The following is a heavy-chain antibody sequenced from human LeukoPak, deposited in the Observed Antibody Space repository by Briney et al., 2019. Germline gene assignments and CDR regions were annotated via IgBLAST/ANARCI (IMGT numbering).Heavy chain of an antibody. CDR1: GYTFTNND. J-gene: IGHJ6*03. D-gene: IGHD1-26*01. Sequence: ASVKVSCKASGYTFTNNDIHWVRQATGQGLEWMGGFDPEDDKRIYAQKFQGRVTMTEETSTDTAYMELSSLRSEDTAVYYCVTMGSGNYYYYYMDVWGKGTTVTVSS. V-gene: IGHV1-24*01. CDR3: VTMGSGNYYYYYMDV. CDR2: FDPEDDKR.